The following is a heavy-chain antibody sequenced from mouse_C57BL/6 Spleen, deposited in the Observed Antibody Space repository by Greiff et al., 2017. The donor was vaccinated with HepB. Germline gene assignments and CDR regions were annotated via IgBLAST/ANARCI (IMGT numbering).Heavy chain of an antibody. CDR3: ARNSNYLYYFDY. J-gene: IGHJ2*01. V-gene: IGHV1-22*01. CDR1: GYTFTDYN. Sequence: VQLQQSGPELVKPGASVKMSCKASGYTFTDYNMHWVKQSHGKSLEWIGYINPNNGGTSYNQKFKGKATLTVNKSSSTAYMELRSLTSEDSAVYYCARNSNYLYYFDYWGQGTTITVSS. CDR2: INPNNGGT. D-gene: IGHD2-5*01.